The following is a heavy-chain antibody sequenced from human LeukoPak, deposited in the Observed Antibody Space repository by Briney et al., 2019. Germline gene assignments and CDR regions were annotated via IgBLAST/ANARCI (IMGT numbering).Heavy chain of an antibody. CDR3: AKGPYGSGSYERPVYYYYYMDV. CDR2: ISGSGGST. D-gene: IGHD3-10*01. V-gene: IGHV3-23*01. J-gene: IGHJ6*03. CDR1: GFSFNNFG. Sequence: GGSLRLSCAASGFSFNNFGMTWVRQAPGKGLEWVSGISGSGGSTYYADSVKGRFTISRDNSKNTLYLQMNSLRAADTAVYYCAKGPYGSGSYERPVYYYYYMDVWGKGTTVTVSS.